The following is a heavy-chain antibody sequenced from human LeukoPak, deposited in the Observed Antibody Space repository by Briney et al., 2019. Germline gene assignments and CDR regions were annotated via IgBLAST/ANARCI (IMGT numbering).Heavy chain of an antibody. J-gene: IGHJ4*02. Sequence: GGSLRLSCAASGFTVSSNYMSWVRQAPGKRLEWVTIIYSGGSTYYADSVKGRFTISRDNSKNTLYLQMNSLRAEDTAVYYCARDTLGEQWPGPFDYWGQGTLVTVSS. CDR2: IYSGGST. D-gene: IGHD6-19*01. CDR3: ARDTLGEQWPGPFDY. V-gene: IGHV3-66*01. CDR1: GFTVSSNY.